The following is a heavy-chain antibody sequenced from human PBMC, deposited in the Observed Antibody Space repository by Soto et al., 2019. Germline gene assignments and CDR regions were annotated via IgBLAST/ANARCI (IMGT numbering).Heavy chain of an antibody. J-gene: IGHJ6*02. D-gene: IGHD6-13*01. CDR2: IKQGGSEK. CDR3: ARDHGYSSTSPYSFYAMDV. V-gene: IGHV3-7*03. CDR1: GFTFSSYW. Sequence: GGSLRLSCAASGFTFSSYWMNWVRQAPGKGLEWVANIKQGGSEKYYVDSVKGRFTISRDNAKNSLFLQMNSLRAEDTAVYYCARDHGYSSTSPYSFYAMDVWGQGTTVTVSS.